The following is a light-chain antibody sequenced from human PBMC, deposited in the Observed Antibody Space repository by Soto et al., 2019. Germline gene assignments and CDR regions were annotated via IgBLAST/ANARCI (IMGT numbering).Light chain of an antibody. CDR3: QVWDSSSDHPFVV. CDR1: NIGSKS. V-gene: IGLV3-21*02. Sequence: SYELTQPPSVSVAPGQTARITCGGNNIGSKSMHWYQQKPGQAPVLVVYDDSDRPSGIPERFSGSNSGNTATLTISRVEAGDEADYYCQVWDSSSDHPFVVFGGGTKLTVL. J-gene: IGLJ2*01. CDR2: DDS.